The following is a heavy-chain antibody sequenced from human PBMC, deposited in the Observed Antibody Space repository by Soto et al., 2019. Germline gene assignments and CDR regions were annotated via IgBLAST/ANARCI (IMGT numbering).Heavy chain of an antibody. D-gene: IGHD3-10*01. J-gene: IGHJ6*02. CDR2: IIPILGIA. CDR1: GGTFSSYT. Sequence: QVQLVQSGAEVKKPGSSVKVSCKASGGTFSSYTISWVRQAPGQGLEWMGRIIPILGIANYAQKFQGRVTITADKSTSTAYMELSSLRSEDTAVYYCARTRGVRNGMDVWGQETTVTVSS. CDR3: ARTRGVRNGMDV. V-gene: IGHV1-69*02.